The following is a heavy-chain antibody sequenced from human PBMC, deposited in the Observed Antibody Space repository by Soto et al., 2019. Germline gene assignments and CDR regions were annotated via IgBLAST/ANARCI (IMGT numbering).Heavy chain of an antibody. Sequence: QVQLVQSGAEVKKPGSSVKVSCKASGGTFSRYSITWVRQAPGHGLEGIGRIIPIFGIASYAQKFQGRVTITADEATRTAYMELSSLRTDDTAVYYCAREDRDRETGLVPAAIDGMDVWGKGTTVTVSS. V-gene: IGHV1-69*08. J-gene: IGHJ6*04. CDR3: AREDRDRETGLVPAAIDGMDV. CDR1: GGTFSRYS. CDR2: IIPIFGIA. D-gene: IGHD2-2*01.